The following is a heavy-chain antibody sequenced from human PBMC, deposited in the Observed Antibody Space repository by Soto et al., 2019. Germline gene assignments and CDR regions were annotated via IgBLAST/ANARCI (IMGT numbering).Heavy chain of an antibody. D-gene: IGHD4-17*01. CDR2: IGWNSGTL. V-gene: IGHV3-9*01. J-gene: IGHJ4*02. CDR3: AKDITPYGDYDSRGFDY. Sequence: EVHLVESGGNLVQPGRSLRLSCEASGFTFDEYAMHWVRQAPGKGLEWVSGIGWNSGTLGYADSVKGRFTISRDDAKNSLYLQMNRLRAEDTALYYWAKDITPYGDYDSRGFDYWGQGTLVTVSS. CDR1: GFTFDEYA.